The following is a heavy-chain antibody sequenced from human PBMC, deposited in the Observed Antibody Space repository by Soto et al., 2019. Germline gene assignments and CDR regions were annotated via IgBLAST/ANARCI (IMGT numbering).Heavy chain of an antibody. CDR2: INPTNGDT. CDR1: GYTFSAYY. J-gene: IGHJ4*02. V-gene: IGHV1-2*02. D-gene: IGHD6-6*01. Sequence: ASVKVSCKASGYTFSAYYIHWVRQAPGQGLEWMGWINPTNGDTNCTQKFQGRVTMPRDTSITTAYMELKSLRYDDTAVYFCARLGKYRTSAGQLDYWGQGTRVTVSS. CDR3: ARLGKYRTSAGQLDY.